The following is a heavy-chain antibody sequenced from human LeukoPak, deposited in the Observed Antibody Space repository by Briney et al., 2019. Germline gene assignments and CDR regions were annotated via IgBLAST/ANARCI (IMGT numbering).Heavy chain of an antibody. CDR3: ARARGYSYGLDY. D-gene: IGHD5-18*01. Sequence: GGSLRLPCAASGFTFNSYSINWVRQAPGKGLEWVSYISSSSSTMYYADSVKGRFTISRDNAKNSLYLQMNSLRAEDTAVYYCARARGYSYGLDYWGQGTLVTVSS. V-gene: IGHV3-48*01. CDR2: ISSSSSTM. J-gene: IGHJ4*02. CDR1: GFTFNSYS.